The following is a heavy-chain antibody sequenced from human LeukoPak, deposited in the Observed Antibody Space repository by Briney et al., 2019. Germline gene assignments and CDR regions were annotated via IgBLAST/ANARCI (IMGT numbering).Heavy chain of an antibody. Sequence: SETLSLTCAVTGYSISYGYYWGWIRQPPGKGLEWIGSIYHSGSTYYNPSLKSRVTISVDTSKNQFSLKLSSVTAADTAVYYCARGLTNYDILTGYYPNYYYGMDVWGKGTTVTVSS. CDR3: ARGLTNYDILTGYYPNYYYGMDV. CDR1: GYSISYGYY. D-gene: IGHD3-9*01. V-gene: IGHV4-38-2*01. J-gene: IGHJ6*04. CDR2: IYHSGST.